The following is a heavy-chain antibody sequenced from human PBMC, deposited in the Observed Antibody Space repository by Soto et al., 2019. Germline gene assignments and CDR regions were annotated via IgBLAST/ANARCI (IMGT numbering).Heavy chain of an antibody. Sequence: RLSCAASGFTFSSYAMSWVRQAPGKGLEWVSAISGSGGSTYYADSVKGRFTISRDNSKNTLYLQMNSLRAEDTAVYYCAKDSDPVSTSSGDVWGQGTTVTVSS. CDR1: GFTFSSYA. CDR3: AKDSDPVSTSSGDV. J-gene: IGHJ6*02. V-gene: IGHV3-23*01. D-gene: IGHD6-25*01. CDR2: ISGSGGST.